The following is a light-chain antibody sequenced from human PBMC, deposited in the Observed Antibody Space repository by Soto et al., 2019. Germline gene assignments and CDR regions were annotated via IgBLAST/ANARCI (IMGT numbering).Light chain of an antibody. CDR2: DVS. CDR1: SSDIGAYNY. CDR3: SSYAGSSAVV. J-gene: IGLJ2*01. Sequence: QAVVTQPASVSGSPGQSITISCTGTSSDIGAYNYVSWYQQHPGKAPKLLIYDVSFRPSGVSDRFSGSKSGNTASLTISGLQSEDEADYYCSSYAGSSAVVFGGGTKLTVL. V-gene: IGLV2-14*03.